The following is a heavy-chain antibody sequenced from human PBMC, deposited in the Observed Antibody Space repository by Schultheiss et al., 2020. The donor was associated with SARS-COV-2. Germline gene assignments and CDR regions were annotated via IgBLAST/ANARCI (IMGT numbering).Heavy chain of an antibody. CDR1: GFTFGSYA. CDR2: ISGSGGST. Sequence: GGSLRLSCAASGFTFGSYAMSWVRQAPGKGLEWVSAISGSGGSTYYADSVKGRFTISRDNSKNTLYLQMNSLRAEDTAVYYCAKSASYYYYYYMDVWGKGTTVTVSS. V-gene: IGHV3-23*01. J-gene: IGHJ6*03. CDR3: AKSASYYYYYYMDV.